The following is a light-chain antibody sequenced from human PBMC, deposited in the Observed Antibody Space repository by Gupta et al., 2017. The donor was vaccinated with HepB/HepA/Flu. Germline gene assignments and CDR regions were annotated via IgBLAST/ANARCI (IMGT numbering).Light chain of an antibody. CDR1: QGIGTY. V-gene: IGKV1-39*01. CDR2: VAS. CDR3: QQSYDIPLT. Sequence: DIKMTQSPPSLSASVGDRVTITCRASQGIGTYLNWYQQRPGKAPNVLIYVASTLESGVPSRFAGGGSGTDFTLTINNLQPEDVGTYFCQQSYDIPLTFGQGTKMEMK. J-gene: IGKJ1*01.